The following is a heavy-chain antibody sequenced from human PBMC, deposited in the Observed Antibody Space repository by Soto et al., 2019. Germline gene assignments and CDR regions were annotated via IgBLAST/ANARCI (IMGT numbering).Heavy chain of an antibody. V-gene: IGHV4-31*03. J-gene: IGHJ4*02. CDR3: ARGVIIGIPFDY. CDR2: IYYSGST. CDR1: GGSISSGGYY. D-gene: IGHD3-10*01. Sequence: KASETLSLTCTVSGGSISSGGYYWSWIRQHPGKGLEWIGYIYYSGSTYYNPSLKSRVTISVDTSKNQFSLKLSSVTAADTAVYYCARGVIIGIPFDYWGQGTLVTVSS.